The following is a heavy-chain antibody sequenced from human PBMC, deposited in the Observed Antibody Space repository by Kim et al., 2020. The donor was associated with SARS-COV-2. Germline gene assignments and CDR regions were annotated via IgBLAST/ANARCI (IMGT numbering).Heavy chain of an antibody. J-gene: IGHJ5*02. CDR1: GGSISTYY. Sequence: SETLSLTCTVSGGSISTYYWTWFRQPAGKGLEWIGRMSIAGSTDYNPSLENRVTISLDTSNNQFSLKVRSVTAADTAVYYCARVGNYNYFDPWGQGTLVTVSS. D-gene: IGHD1-7*01. CDR3: ARVGNYNYFDP. V-gene: IGHV4-4*07. CDR2: MSIAGST.